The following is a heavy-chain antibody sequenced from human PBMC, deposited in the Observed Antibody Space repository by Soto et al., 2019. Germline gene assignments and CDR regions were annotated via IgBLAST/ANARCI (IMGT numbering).Heavy chain of an antibody. CDR2: IYWDDDK. Sequence: QITLKESDPTLVQPTQTLTLTCTFSGFSLSSTRVGVGWIRQPPGKALEWLAVIYWDDDKRYSPSLRNRLTITKDTPKNQVVLTMTNMDPVDTATYYCAHLMITFGGVIEDDAFDTWGQGTMVTVSS. CDR3: AHLMITFGGVIEDDAFDT. V-gene: IGHV2-5*02. D-gene: IGHD3-16*02. CDR1: GFSLSSTRVG. J-gene: IGHJ3*02.